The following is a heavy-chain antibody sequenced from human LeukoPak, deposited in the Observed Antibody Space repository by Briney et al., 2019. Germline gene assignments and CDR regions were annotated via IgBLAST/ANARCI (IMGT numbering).Heavy chain of an antibody. CDR2: IRYDGSNK. CDR3: AKGGGSGTEFDY. CDR1: GFTFSSYG. J-gene: IGHJ4*02. V-gene: IGHV3-30*02. D-gene: IGHD3-10*01. Sequence: GGSLRLSCAASGFTFSSYGMHWVRQAPGKGLEWVAFIRYDGSNKYYADSVKGRFTISRDNSKNTLYPQMNSPRTEDTAVYYCAKGGGSGTEFDYWGQGTLVTVSS.